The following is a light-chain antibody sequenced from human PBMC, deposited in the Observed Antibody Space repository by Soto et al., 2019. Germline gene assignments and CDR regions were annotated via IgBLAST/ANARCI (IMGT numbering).Light chain of an antibody. CDR2: AAS. CDR1: QSISSY. J-gene: IGKJ3*01. V-gene: IGKV1-39*01. Sequence: DIPMTQSPSSLSASVGDRVTITCRASQSISSYLNWYQQKPGKAPKLLIYAASSLQSGVPSRFSGSGSGTDFTLTISSLQPEDFAYYYCQQSYSTLGAFGPGTKVDIK. CDR3: QQSYSTLGA.